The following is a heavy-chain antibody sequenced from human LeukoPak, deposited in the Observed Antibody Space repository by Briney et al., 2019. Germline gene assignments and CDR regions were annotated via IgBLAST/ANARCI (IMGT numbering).Heavy chain of an antibody. CDR3: ATSPGADYGGDHWFDP. Sequence: SETLSLTCTVSGASISSGDYYWSWIRQPPGKGLEWIGYIYYSGSTNYNPSLKSRVTMSVDTSKNQFSLKLRSVTATDTTVYHCATSPGADYGGDHWFDPWGQGTLVTVSS. CDR2: IYYSGST. V-gene: IGHV4-30-4*08. CDR1: GASISSGDYY. J-gene: IGHJ5*02. D-gene: IGHD4-23*01.